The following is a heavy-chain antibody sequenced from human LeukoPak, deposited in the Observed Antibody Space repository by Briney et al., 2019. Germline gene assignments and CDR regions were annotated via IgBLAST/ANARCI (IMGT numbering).Heavy chain of an antibody. D-gene: IGHD1-26*01. J-gene: IGHJ4*02. V-gene: IGHV1-2*02. CDR1: GYTFTGYY. CDR3: ATGGLDY. Sequence: ASVKVSCKASGYTFTGYYMHWVRQAPGQGLEWMGWINPNSGGTNYAQKFQGRVTMTEDTSTDTAYMELSSLRSEDTAVYYCATGGLDYWGQGTLVTVSS. CDR2: INPNSGGT.